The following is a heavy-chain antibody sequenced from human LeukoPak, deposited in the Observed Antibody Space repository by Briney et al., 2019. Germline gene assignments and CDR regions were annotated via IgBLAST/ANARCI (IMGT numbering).Heavy chain of an antibody. CDR2: INPKSGGT. Sequence: GASVKVSCKASGYSFTGHYMHWVRQAPGQGLEWMGWINPKSGGTNYAQKFQGRVTMTRDTSISTAYMDMSSLRSDDTAVYHCARNLWFGESSDAFDMWGQGTMVTVSS. J-gene: IGHJ3*02. D-gene: IGHD3-10*01. CDR1: GYSFTGHY. CDR3: ARNLWFGESSDAFDM. V-gene: IGHV1-2*02.